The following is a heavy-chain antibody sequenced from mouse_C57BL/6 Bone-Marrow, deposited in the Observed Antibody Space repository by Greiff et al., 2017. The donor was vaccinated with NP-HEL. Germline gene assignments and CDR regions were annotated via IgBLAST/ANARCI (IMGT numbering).Heavy chain of an antibody. J-gene: IGHJ4*01. CDR1: GYTFTSYW. V-gene: IGHV1-55*01. Sequence: QVQLQQPGAELVKPGASVKMSCKASGYTFTSYWITWVKQRPGQGLEWIGDIYPGSGSTNYNEKFKSKATLTVDTSSSTAYMQLSSLTSEDSAVYYCARGGIYYDYSVDYWGRGTAVTVSS. D-gene: IGHD2-4*01. CDR2: IYPGSGST. CDR3: ARGGIYYDYSVDY.